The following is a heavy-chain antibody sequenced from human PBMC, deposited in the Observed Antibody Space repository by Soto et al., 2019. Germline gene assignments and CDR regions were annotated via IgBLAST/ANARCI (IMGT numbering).Heavy chain of an antibody. CDR1: GGSISSGGYY. CDR3: ARRPLVGLMGDYGMDV. CDR2: FYNSGSV. D-gene: IGHD1-26*01. V-gene: IGHV4-31*03. Sequence: PSETLSLTCTVSGGSISSGGYYWSWIRQHPGKGLEWVGYFYNSGSVFYNPSLKSRVTISVDTSKNQFSLKLISVTAADTAVYYCARRPLVGLMGDYGMDVWGQGTMVTVSS. J-gene: IGHJ6*02.